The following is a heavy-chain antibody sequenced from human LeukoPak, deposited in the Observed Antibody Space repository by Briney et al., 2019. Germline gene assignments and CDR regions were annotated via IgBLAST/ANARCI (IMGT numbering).Heavy chain of an antibody. CDR1: GGSISSGGYY. D-gene: IGHD2-2*02. CDR2: IYYSGST. V-gene: IGHV4-61*08. CDR3: ARAPDCSSTSCYTSDDAFDI. J-gene: IGHJ3*02. Sequence: SQTLSLTCTVSGGSISSGGYYWSWIRQHPGKGLEWIGYIYYSGSTNYNPSLKSRVTISVDTSKNQFSLKLSSVTAADTAVYYCARAPDCSSTSCYTSDDAFDIWGQGTMVTVSS.